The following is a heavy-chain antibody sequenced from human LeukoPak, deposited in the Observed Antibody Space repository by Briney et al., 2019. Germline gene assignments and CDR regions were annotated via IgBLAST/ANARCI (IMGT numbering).Heavy chain of an antibody. J-gene: IGHJ4*02. CDR2: IKSKTDGGTT. V-gene: IGHV3-15*01. CDR1: GFTFSNAW. CDR3: TTEYIVVVPQASDFDY. Sequence: GGSLRLSCAASGFTFSNAWMSWVRQAPGKGLEWVARIKSKTDGGTTVYAAPVKGRFTISRADSKNTLYLQMHSLKTEDTAVYYCTTEYIVVVPQASDFDYWGQGTLVTVSS. D-gene: IGHD2-2*01.